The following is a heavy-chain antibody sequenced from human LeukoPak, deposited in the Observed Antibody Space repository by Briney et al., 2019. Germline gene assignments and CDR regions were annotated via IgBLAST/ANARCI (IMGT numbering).Heavy chain of an antibody. D-gene: IGHD5-18*01. Sequence: PGRSLRLSCAASGFTFSSYGMHWVRQAPGKGLEWVAVIWYDGSNKYYADSVKGRFTISRDNSKNTLYLQMNSLRAEDTAVYCCARVDCSYGYFDYWGQGTLVTVSS. V-gene: IGHV3-33*01. J-gene: IGHJ4*02. CDR2: IWYDGSNK. CDR1: GFTFSSYG. CDR3: ARVDCSYGYFDY.